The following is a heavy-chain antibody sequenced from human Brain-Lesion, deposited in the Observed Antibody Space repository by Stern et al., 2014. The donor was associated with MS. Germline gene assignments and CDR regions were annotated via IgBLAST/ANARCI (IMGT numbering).Heavy chain of an antibody. Sequence: VQLVDSGAEVKKPGESLKISCKGSGYRFTSNWIGWVRQMPGKGLEWMGIIWPGDSDTSYSPSFQGQVTISADKSISTAYLQWSSLQASDTAMYYCARRGDSSSSGFDYWGQGTLVIVSS. V-gene: IGHV5-51*01. CDR2: IWPGDSDT. J-gene: IGHJ4*02. D-gene: IGHD6-6*01. CDR3: ARRGDSSSSGFDY. CDR1: GYRFTSNW.